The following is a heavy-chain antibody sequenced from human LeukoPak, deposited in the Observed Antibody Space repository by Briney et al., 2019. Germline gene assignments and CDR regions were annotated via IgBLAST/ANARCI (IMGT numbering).Heavy chain of an antibody. CDR1: GFTVSSNY. D-gene: IGHD6-13*01. J-gene: IGHJ4*02. CDR3: AKGPYAGTFSGFDY. V-gene: IGHV3-53*01. Sequence: GGSLRLSCAASGFTVSSNYMSWVRQPPGKGLEWVSVIYSGGSTYYADSVKGRFTISRDNSKNTLYLQMNSLRAEDTAVYYCAKGPYAGTFSGFDYWGQGTLVTVSS. CDR2: IYSGGST.